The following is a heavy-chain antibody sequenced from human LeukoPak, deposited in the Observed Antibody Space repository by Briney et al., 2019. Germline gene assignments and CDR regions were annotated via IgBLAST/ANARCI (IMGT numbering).Heavy chain of an antibody. CDR1: GFTFDDYA. CDR2: ISWNSGSI. J-gene: IGHJ4*02. V-gene: IGHV3-9*01. D-gene: IGHD5-18*01. CDR3: ATGGNTAKVPVGY. Sequence: GRSLRLSCAASGFTFDDYAMHWVRQAPGKGLEWVSGISWNSGSIGYADSVKGRFTISRDNAKNSLYLQMNSLRAEDTAVYYCATGGNTAKVPVGYWGQGTLVTVSS.